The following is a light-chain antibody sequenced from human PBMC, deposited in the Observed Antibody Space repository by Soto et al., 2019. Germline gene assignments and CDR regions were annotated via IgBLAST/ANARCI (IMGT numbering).Light chain of an antibody. Sequence: EVMMTQSPATLSVSPGERAILSCSASQAVNYNLAGYQQKPGQAPRLLIYGASTRATGIPARFSGSGSGTEFTLTISSLQSEDVAVYYCQQHNNWPRTFGQGTKVEI. J-gene: IGKJ1*01. CDR2: GAS. V-gene: IGKV3-15*01. CDR1: QAVNYN. CDR3: QQHNNWPRT.